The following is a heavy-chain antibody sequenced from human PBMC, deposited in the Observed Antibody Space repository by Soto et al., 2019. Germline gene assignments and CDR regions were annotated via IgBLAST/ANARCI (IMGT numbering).Heavy chain of an antibody. CDR2: VLVAGST. V-gene: IGHV3-23*01. Sequence: PGGSLRLSCAVSGFTCISYDIIFVRQAPGKGLEWVSTVLVAGSTHYPDSVKGRFTISRDNSKNTLFLQMNSLTAGDTAVYYCAKATATGGGAFDIRGQGTMVTVSS. CDR3: AKATATGGGAFDI. J-gene: IGHJ3*02. CDR1: GFTCISYD. D-gene: IGHD2-8*02.